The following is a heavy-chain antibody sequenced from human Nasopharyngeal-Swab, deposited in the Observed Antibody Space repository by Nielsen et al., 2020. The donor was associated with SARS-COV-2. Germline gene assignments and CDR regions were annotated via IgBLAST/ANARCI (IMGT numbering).Heavy chain of an antibody. J-gene: IGHJ6*02. Sequence: WVGQAPGQGLEWVGWINPSSGGTNYAQKFQGRVTMTRDTSISTAYMELSRLRSDDTAVYYCARDQYSGYDSSYYYYGMDVWGQGTTVTVSS. CDR3: ARDQYSGYDSSYYYYGMDV. V-gene: IGHV1-2*02. D-gene: IGHD5-12*01. CDR2: INPSSGGT.